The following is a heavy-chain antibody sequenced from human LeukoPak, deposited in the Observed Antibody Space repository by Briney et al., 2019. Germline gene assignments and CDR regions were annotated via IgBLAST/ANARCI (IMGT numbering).Heavy chain of an antibody. J-gene: IGHJ4*02. Sequence: SETVSLTCAVYGGSFSGYYWSWIRQPPGKGLAWIGEINHSGSTNYNPSLKSRVTISVDTSKNQFSLKLSSVTAADTAVYYCARVYATEYSSSSSRDWGQGTLVTVSS. D-gene: IGHD6-6*01. CDR1: GGSFSGYY. V-gene: IGHV4-34*01. CDR3: ARVYATEYSSSSSRD. CDR2: INHSGST.